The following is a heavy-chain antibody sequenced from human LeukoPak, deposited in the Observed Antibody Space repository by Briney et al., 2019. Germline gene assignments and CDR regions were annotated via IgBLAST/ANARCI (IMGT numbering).Heavy chain of an antibody. V-gene: IGHV4-39*07. D-gene: IGHD3-22*01. CDR1: GGSISSSSYY. Sequence: SETLSLTCTVSGGSISSSSYYWGWIRQPPGKGLEWIGSIYYSGSTYYNPSLKSRVTMSVDTSKNQFSLKLSSVTAADTAVYYCARNYDSSGLMPGGYYYYMDVWGKGTTVTISS. CDR2: IYYSGST. CDR3: ARNYDSSGLMPGGYYYYMDV. J-gene: IGHJ6*03.